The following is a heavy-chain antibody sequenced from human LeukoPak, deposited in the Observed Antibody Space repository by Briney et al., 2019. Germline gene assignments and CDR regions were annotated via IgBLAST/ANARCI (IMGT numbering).Heavy chain of an antibody. CDR3: ARGTLRYFDWLLEPLDYYYYMDV. D-gene: IGHD3-9*01. CDR1: GFTFSSYS. V-gene: IGHV3-21*01. J-gene: IGHJ6*03. CDR2: ISSSSSYI. Sequence: PGRSLRLSCAASGFTFSSYSMHWVRQAPGKGLEWVSSISSSSSYIYYADSVKGRFTISRDNAKNSLYLQMNSLRAEDTAVYYCARGTLRYFDWLLEPLDYYYYMDVWGKGTTVTVSS.